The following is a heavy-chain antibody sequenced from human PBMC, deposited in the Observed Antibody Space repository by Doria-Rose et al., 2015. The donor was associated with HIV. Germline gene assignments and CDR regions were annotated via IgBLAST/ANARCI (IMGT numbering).Heavy chain of an antibody. CDR3: ARIKSSRWYHKSYFDF. V-gene: IGHV2-26*01. CDR1: GVSLSSPGMG. Sequence: QVTLKESGPVLVKPAETLTLTCTVSGVSLSSPGMGVSWIRQPPGEALEWLANIFSDDERSYKTSLKIRLTISRCTSKSQVVLTMTDMDPVDTATYYCARIKSSRWYHKSYFDFWGQGTLVIVSA. J-gene: IGHJ4*02. CDR2: IFSDDER. D-gene: IGHD6-13*01.